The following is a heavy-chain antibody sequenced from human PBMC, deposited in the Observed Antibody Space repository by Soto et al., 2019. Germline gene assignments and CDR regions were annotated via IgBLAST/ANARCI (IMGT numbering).Heavy chain of an antibody. Sequence: ASVKVCCKASVYTFTSYDSNWVRQAPGQGLEWMGWMNPNSGNTGYAQKFQGRVTMTRNTSISTAYMELSSLRSEDTAVYYCARRHQLLVRFLEWLPTYYYYMDVWGKGTTVTVSS. D-gene: IGHD3-3*01. CDR1: VYTFTSYD. V-gene: IGHV1-8*02. CDR2: MNPNSGNT. J-gene: IGHJ6*03. CDR3: ARRHQLLVRFLEWLPTYYYYMDV.